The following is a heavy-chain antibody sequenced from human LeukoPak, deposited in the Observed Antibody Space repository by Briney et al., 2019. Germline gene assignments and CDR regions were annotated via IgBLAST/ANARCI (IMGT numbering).Heavy chain of an antibody. CDR3: ARGGRYYDSSGYYHDAFDI. V-gene: IGHV3-53*01. Sequence: GGSLRLSCAASGFAVSSNYMSWVRQAPGKGLEWVSVIYSGGGTYYANSVKGRFTTSRDNSKNTLYLQMNSLRAEDTAVYYRARGGRYYDSSGYYHDAFDIWGQGTMVTVSS. D-gene: IGHD3-22*01. CDR1: GFAVSSNY. CDR2: IYSGGGT. J-gene: IGHJ3*02.